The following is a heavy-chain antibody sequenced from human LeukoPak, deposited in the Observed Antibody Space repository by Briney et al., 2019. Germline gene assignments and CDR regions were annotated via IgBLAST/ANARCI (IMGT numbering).Heavy chain of an antibody. Sequence: SETLSLTCTVSGASVGDYYWSWIRQAAGKGLEWLVRIYTSGNTMYNPSLQSRVTISVDVSKNQFSLRLISMTAADTGIYYCAVDNRDFWGQGTLVTVSS. CDR3: AVDNRDF. J-gene: IGHJ4*02. V-gene: IGHV4-4*07. CDR1: GASVGDYY. CDR2: IYTSGNT. D-gene: IGHD2/OR15-2a*01.